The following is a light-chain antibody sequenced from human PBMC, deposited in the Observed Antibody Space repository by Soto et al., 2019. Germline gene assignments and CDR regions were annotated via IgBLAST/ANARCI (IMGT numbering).Light chain of an antibody. CDR1: SSNIGAGYG. Sequence: QSVLTQPPSVSGAPGQRITISCAGTSSNIGAGYGVHWYQQLPGRAPNLLIHNYVNRPSGVPDRVSGSKSGTSASLAITGLQGEDEGDYYCQSYDSNLSGSLFGGGTKLTVL. CDR3: QSYDSNLSGSL. V-gene: IGLV1-40*01. CDR2: NYV. J-gene: IGLJ2*01.